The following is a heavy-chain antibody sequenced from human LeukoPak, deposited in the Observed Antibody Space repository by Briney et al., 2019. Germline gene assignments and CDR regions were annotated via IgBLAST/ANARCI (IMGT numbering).Heavy chain of an antibody. CDR3: ARDSALAQAVMFDY. J-gene: IGHJ4*02. CDR1: GYSISSGYY. D-gene: IGHD6-19*01. CDR2: IDHSGST. Sequence: SETLSLTCTVSGYSISSGYYWGWIRQPPGKGLESTGSIDHSGSTCYNPSLKSRITISLDTSKNQFSLNLSSVTAADTAVYYCARDSALAQAVMFDYWGQGTLVTVSS. V-gene: IGHV4-38-2*02.